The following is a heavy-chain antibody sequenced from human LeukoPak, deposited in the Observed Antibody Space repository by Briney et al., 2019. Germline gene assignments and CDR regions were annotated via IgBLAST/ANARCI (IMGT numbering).Heavy chain of an antibody. CDR2: IYYSGST. CDR3: ARPLDGYDNTGDY. V-gene: IGHV4-39*07. J-gene: IGHJ4*02. Sequence: SETLSLTCTVSGGSISSSSYYWGWIRQPPGKGLEWIGSIYYSGSTYYNPSLKSRVTISVDTSKNQFSLKLSSVTAADTAVYYCARPLDGYDNTGDYWGQGTLVTVSS. CDR1: GGSISSSSYY. D-gene: IGHD5-12*01.